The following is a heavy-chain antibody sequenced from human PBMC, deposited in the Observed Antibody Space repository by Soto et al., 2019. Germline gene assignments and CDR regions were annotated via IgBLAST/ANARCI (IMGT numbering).Heavy chain of an antibody. J-gene: IGHJ4*02. Sequence: QITLNESGPTVVRPTETLTLTCRFSGFSLTTSGVGVGWIRQSPGKAPEWLALIYWDDDKRYSASLKSRLSINKDTSKNQVVLTVSDLDPTDTATYYCAHRVLRTVFGLVTTTAIYFDFWGQGTTVAVSS. CDR3: AHRVLRTVFGLVTTTAIYFDF. V-gene: IGHV2-5*02. CDR2: IYWDDDK. CDR1: GFSLTTSGVG. D-gene: IGHD3-3*01.